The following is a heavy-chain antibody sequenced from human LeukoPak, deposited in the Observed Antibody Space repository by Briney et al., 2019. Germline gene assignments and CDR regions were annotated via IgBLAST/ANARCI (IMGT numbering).Heavy chain of an antibody. J-gene: IGHJ4*02. CDR1: GFTFSNFW. Sequence: PGGSLRLSCAASGFTFSNFWMHWVRQAPGKGLVWVALIYGDGSFTRYADSVKGRFTISRDNSKNTPYLQMNGLRAEDTAVYYCARDRSLRQPGYSTPGYWGQGTLVTVSS. CDR3: ARDRSLRQPGYSTPGY. D-gene: IGHD5-18*01. CDR2: IYGDGSFT. V-gene: IGHV3-74*01.